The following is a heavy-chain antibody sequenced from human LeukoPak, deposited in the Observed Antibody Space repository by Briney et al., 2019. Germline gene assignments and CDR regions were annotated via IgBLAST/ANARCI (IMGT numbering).Heavy chain of an antibody. J-gene: IGHJ4*02. CDR1: GFTFSSYA. CDR2: ISGSGGST. V-gene: IGHV3-23*01. Sequence: GGSLRLSCAASGFTFSSYAMSWVRQAPGKGLEWVSAISGSGGSTYYADSVKGRFTISRDNSKNTLYLQMNSLRAEDTAIYYCAKDPLGTTRLFDSWGQGTLVTVSS. CDR3: AKDPLGTTRLFDS. D-gene: IGHD1-26*01.